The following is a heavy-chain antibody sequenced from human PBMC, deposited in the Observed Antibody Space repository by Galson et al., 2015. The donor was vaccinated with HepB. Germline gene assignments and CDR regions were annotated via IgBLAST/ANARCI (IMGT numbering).Heavy chain of an antibody. CDR3: AKDGIMVSNNPYQLHF. V-gene: IGHV3-23*01. D-gene: IGHD2-8*01. Sequence: SLRLSCAGTGFTFSTYALSWVRQAPGKGLEWVAVVTGNGGYTAYTESMKGRFTISRDNSRNTVVLQLSSLRPEDTAVYYCAKDGIMVSNNPYQLHFWGQGTLVSVSS. CDR2: VTGNGGYT. CDR1: GFTFSTYA. J-gene: IGHJ4*02.